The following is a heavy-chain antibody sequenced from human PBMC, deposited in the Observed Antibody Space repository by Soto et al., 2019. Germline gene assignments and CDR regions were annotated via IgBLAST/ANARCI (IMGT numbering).Heavy chain of an antibody. J-gene: IGHJ4*02. Sequence: GGSLRLSCAASGFTFSSYAMSWVRQAPGKGLEWVSAISGSGGSTYYADSVKGRFTISRDNSKNTLYLQMNSLRAEDTAVYYCANYPKPSPSITGTTPFDYWGQGTLVTVSS. CDR3: ANYPKPSPSITGTTPFDY. V-gene: IGHV3-23*01. CDR2: ISGSGGST. CDR1: GFTFSSYA. D-gene: IGHD1-20*01.